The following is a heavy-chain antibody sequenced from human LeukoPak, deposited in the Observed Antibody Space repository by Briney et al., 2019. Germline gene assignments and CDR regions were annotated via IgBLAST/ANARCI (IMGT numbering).Heavy chain of an antibody. CDR2: INDNGGTT. D-gene: IGHD2-21*02. V-gene: IGHV3-64*01. Sequence: GGSLRLSCAASGFTFSNYAMHWVRQAPGKGLEYVSAINDNGGTTYYANSVKGRFTISRGNSKSTLYLQMGSLRAEDMAVYYCARAVVVTRYLDYWGQGALVTVSS. J-gene: IGHJ4*02. CDR3: ARAVVVTRYLDY. CDR1: GFTFSNYA.